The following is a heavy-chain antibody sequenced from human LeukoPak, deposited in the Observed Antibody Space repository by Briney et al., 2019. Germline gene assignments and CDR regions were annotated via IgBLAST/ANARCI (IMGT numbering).Heavy chain of an antibody. CDR2: ISAYNGNT. J-gene: IGHJ6*03. CDR3: ARARLAPYYMDV. V-gene: IGHV1-18*01. CDR1: GYTFTSYG. Sequence: ASVKVSCKASGYTFTSYGISWVRQAPGQGLEWMGWISAYNGNTNYAQKLQGRVTMTTDTSTSTAYMQLRSLRSDDTAVYYCARARLAPYYMDVWGKGTTVTVSS.